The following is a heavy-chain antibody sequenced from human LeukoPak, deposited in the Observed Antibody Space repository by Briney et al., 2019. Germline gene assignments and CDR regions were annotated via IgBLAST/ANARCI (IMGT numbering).Heavy chain of an antibody. CDR2: IYTSGST. J-gene: IGHJ4*02. CDR1: GGSISSYY. CDR3: ARQNSYSSSYFDY. D-gene: IGHD6-6*01. V-gene: IGHV4-4*09. Sequence: KPSETLSLTCTVSGGSISSYYWSWIRQPPGKGLEWIGYIYTSGSTNYNPSLKSRVTISVDTSKNQFSLKLSSVTAADTAVYYCARQNSYSSSYFDYRGQGTLVTVSS.